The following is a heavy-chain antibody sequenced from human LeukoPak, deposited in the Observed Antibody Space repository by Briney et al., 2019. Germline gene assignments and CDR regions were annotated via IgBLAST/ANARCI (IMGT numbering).Heavy chain of an antibody. J-gene: IGHJ5*02. CDR3: AKAGYCSGGSCRSWFDP. Sequence: GASVKVSCKASGYTFTIFDINWVRQATGQGLEWMGWMSPNSGSTAYAQNFQGRVTMTRNIAISTAYMELSSLRSEDTAVYYCAKAGYCSGGSCRSWFDPWGQGTLVTVSS. D-gene: IGHD2-15*01. CDR1: GYTFTIFD. V-gene: IGHV1-8*01. CDR2: MSPNSGST.